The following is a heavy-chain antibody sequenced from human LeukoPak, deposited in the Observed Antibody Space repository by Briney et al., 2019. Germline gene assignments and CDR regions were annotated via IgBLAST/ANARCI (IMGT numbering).Heavy chain of an antibody. CDR1: GGSISSSSYY. CDR3: ARHFFPNCSGGSCYYYFDY. CDR2: IYYSGST. Sequence: SETLSLTCTVSGGSISSSSYYWGWIRQPPGKGLEWIGSIYYSGSTYYNPSLKSRVTISVDTSKNQFSLKLSSVTAADTAVYYCARHFFPNCSGGSCYYYFDYWGQGTLVTVSS. V-gene: IGHV4-39*01. J-gene: IGHJ4*02. D-gene: IGHD2-15*01.